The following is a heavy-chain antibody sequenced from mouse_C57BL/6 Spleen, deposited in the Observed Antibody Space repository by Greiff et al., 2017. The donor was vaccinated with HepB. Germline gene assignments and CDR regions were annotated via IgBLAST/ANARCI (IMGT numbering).Heavy chain of an antibody. CDR3: AREDYGGYFDV. CDR2: IYPGDGDT. CDR1: GYAFSSSW. V-gene: IGHV1-82*01. Sequence: QVQLQRSGPELVKPGASVKISCKASGYAFSSSWMNWVKQRPGKGLEWIGRIYPGDGDTNYNGKFKGKATLTADKSSSTAYMQLSSLTSEDSAVYFCAREDYGGYFDVWGTGTTVTVSS. J-gene: IGHJ1*03. D-gene: IGHD1-1*01.